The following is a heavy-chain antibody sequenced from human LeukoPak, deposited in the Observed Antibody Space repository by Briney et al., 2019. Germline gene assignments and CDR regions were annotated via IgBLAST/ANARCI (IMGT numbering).Heavy chain of an antibody. Sequence: KPSETPSLTCTVSGGSISSGSYYWSWIRQPAGKGLEWIGRIYTSGSTNYNPSLKSRVTISVDTSKNQFSLKLSSVTAADTAVYYCARVSGYDWESSFDYWGQGTLVTVSS. D-gene: IGHD5-12*01. CDR2: IYTSGST. J-gene: IGHJ4*02. CDR3: ARVSGYDWESSFDY. CDR1: GGSISSGSYY. V-gene: IGHV4-61*02.